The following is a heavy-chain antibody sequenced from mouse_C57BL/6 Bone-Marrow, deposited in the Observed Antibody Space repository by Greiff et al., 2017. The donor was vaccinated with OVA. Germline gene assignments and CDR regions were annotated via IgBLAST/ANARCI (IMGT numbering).Heavy chain of an antibody. CDR1: GFSLTSYG. J-gene: IGHJ2*01. CDR3: ARGWDYGGGDYFDY. Sequence: VKLMESGPGLVQPSQSLSITCTVSGFSLTSYGVHWVRQSPGKGLEWLGVIWSGGSTDYNAAFISSLSISKEKSKSQVFFKRNSLQADDAAIYCWARGWDYGGGDYFDYWGQGTTLTVSS. V-gene: IGHV2-2*01. CDR2: IWSGGST. D-gene: IGHD2-4*01.